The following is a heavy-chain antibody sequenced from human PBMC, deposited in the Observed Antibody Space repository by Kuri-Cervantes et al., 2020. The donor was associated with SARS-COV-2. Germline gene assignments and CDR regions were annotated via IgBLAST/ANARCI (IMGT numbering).Heavy chain of an antibody. J-gene: IGHJ6*03. CDR2: IYHSGST. D-gene: IGHD6-19*01. CDR1: AYSISSGYY. V-gene: IGHV4-38-2*01. Sequence: ESLKISCAVSAYSISSGYYWGWIRQPPGKGLEWIVSIYHSGSTYYNPSLKSRVTISVDTSKNQFSLKLSSVTAADTAVYYCARNSGYSSGWFYHYYYMDVWGKGTTVTVSS. CDR3: ARNSGYSSGWFYHYYYMDV.